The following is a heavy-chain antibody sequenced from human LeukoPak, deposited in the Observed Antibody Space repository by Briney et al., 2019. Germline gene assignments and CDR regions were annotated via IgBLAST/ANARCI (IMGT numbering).Heavy chain of an antibody. CDR3: ARASRADYDSSGYYYPDY. D-gene: IGHD3-22*01. Sequence: SVKVSCKTSGDTFTTYAIIWVRQAPGQGLEWMGGIIPMFGTPNYAQRLQGRVTITADKSTKTAYMELSSLRSEDTAVYYCARASRADYDSSGYYYPDYWGQGTLVTVSS. CDR2: IIPMFGTP. J-gene: IGHJ4*02. V-gene: IGHV1-69*06. CDR1: GDTFTTYA.